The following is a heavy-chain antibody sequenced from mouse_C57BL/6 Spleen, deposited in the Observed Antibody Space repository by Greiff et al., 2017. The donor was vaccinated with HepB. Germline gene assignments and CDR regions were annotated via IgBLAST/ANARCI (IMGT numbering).Heavy chain of an antibody. CDR3: ARITTVVYWYFDV. Sequence: DVMLVESGGGLVKPGGSLKLSCAASGFTFSDYGMHWVRQAPEKGLEWVAYISSGSSTIYYADTVKGRFTISRDNAKNTLFLQMTSLRSEDTAMYYCARITTVVYWYFDVWGTGTTVTVSS. CDR2: ISSGSSTI. J-gene: IGHJ1*03. CDR1: GFTFSDYG. V-gene: IGHV5-17*01. D-gene: IGHD1-1*01.